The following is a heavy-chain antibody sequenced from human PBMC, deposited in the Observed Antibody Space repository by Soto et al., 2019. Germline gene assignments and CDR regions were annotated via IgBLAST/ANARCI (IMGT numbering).Heavy chain of an antibody. V-gene: IGHV6-1*01. CDR2: VYDRAKWFN. J-gene: IGHJ4*02. Sequence: QLPLQQSGPGLVQPSQTLSLTCAISGDSVSSNSAVWNWIRQSPSRGLEWLGRVYDRAKWFNEYAVYVKSRVTINPDTSRNQFSLQLTSVTPEDTAVYYCVRGYCIACSCELGPGFDYWGRGTLVTVSS. D-gene: IGHD2-15*01. CDR3: VRGYCIACSCELGPGFDY. CDR1: GDSVSSNSAV.